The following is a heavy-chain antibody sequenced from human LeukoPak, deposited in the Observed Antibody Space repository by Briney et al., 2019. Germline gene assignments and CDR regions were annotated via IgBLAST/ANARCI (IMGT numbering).Heavy chain of an antibody. V-gene: IGHV4-31*03. D-gene: IGHD6-13*01. CDR3: ARVSEQQLGLFEY. CDR1: GGSISSGGYY. Sequence: SETLSLTRTVSGGSISSGGYYRSWIRQHPGKGLEWMGYIYNSGSTYHNPSLKSRVTISVDTSKNQFSLKLSSVTAADTAVYYCARVSEQQLGLFEYWGQGTLVTVSS. J-gene: IGHJ4*02. CDR2: IYNSGST.